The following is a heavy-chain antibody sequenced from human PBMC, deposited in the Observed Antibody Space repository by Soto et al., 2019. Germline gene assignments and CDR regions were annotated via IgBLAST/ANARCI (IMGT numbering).Heavy chain of an antibody. J-gene: IGHJ5*02. CDR1: GYTFTSYA. V-gene: IGHV1-3*01. CDR2: INAGNGNT. CDR3: ARQGPRCSDGSCYWFNP. D-gene: IGHD2-15*01. Sequence: ASVKVSCKASGYTFTSYAMHWVRQAPGQRLEWMGWINAGNGNTKYSQKFQGRVTITRDTSASTAYMELSSLRSEDTAVYYCARQGPRCSDGSCYWFNPCGKGALVTVS.